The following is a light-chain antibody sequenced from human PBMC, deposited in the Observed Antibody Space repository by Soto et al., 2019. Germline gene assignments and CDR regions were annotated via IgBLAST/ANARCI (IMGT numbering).Light chain of an antibody. Sequence: EIGLTQSPGTLSLSPGERATLSCRASQSVSSGYLAWYQQKPGQAPRLLIYGASSRATGIPDRFSGSGSGTDFTLTISRLEPEDFAVYYCQQYGSSPYTFGQGTKLEIK. CDR3: QQYGSSPYT. CDR2: GAS. J-gene: IGKJ2*01. V-gene: IGKV3-20*01. CDR1: QSVSSGY.